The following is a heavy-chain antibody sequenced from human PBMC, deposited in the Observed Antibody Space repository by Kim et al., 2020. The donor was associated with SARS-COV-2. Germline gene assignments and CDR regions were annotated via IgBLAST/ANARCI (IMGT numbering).Heavy chain of an antibody. V-gene: IGHV4-31*02. CDR3: AYSSSSDFDY. J-gene: IGHJ4*02. Sequence: TPHNPSLKSRVTISVDTSKNQFPLKLSAVTAADTAVYYWAYSSSSDFDYWGQGTLVTVSS. CDR2: T. D-gene: IGHD6-6*01.